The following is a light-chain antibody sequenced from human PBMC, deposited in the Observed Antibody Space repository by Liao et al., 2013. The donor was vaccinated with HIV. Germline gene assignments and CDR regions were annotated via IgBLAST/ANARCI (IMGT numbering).Light chain of an antibody. V-gene: IGLV3-27*01. Sequence: SYELTQPSSVSVSPGQTARIACSGDVLTKKYARWLQQKPGQAPLLVIYKDTERPSGIPERFSGSNSGNTATLTISGTQAMDEADYYCQAWDSSTGVFGGGTKLTVL. J-gene: IGLJ3*02. CDR2: KDT. CDR3: QAWDSSTGV. CDR1: VLTKKY.